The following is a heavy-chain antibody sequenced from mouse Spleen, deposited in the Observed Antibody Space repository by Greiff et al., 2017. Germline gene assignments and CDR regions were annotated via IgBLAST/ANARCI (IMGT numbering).Heavy chain of an antibody. V-gene: IGHV1-15*01. D-gene: IGHD3-3*01. CDR3: TRGGTYWYFDV. J-gene: IGHJ1*01. CDR1: GYTFTDYE. Sequence: VKLMESGAELVRPGASVTLSCKASGYTFTDYEMHWVKQTPVHGLEWIGAIDPETGGTAYNQKFKGKAILTADKSSSTAYMELRSLTSEDSAVYYCTRGGTYWYFDVWGAGTTVTVSS. CDR2: IDPETGGT.